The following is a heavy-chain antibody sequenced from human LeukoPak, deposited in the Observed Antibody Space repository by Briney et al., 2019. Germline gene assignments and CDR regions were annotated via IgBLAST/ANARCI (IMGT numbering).Heavy chain of an antibody. D-gene: IGHD5-18*01. J-gene: IGHJ4*02. V-gene: IGHV3-53*01. CDR1: GFSFSNNY. CDR3: ARGSGYSYGFPDY. CDR2: IYSGDIT. Sequence: PGGSLRLSCAASGFSFSNNYMSWVRQAPGKGLEWVSVIYSGDITYYTDSVKGRFTISRDNSKNTLYLQMNSLRAEDTAVYYCARGSGYSYGFPDYWGQGILVTVSS.